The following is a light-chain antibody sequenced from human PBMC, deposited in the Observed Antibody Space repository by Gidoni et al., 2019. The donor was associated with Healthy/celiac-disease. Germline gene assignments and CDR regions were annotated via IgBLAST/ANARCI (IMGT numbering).Light chain of an antibody. Sequence: DIQLTQSPSTLSSLVGDRVTTTCRARQSISSWSPWYQQKPGKAPKLLIYDASSLESGVPSRFSGSGSGGEFTLTISSLQPDDFATYYCQQYNSPMYTFGQGTKLEIK. CDR3: QQYNSPMYT. V-gene: IGKV1-5*01. CDR2: DAS. J-gene: IGKJ2*01. CDR1: QSISSW.